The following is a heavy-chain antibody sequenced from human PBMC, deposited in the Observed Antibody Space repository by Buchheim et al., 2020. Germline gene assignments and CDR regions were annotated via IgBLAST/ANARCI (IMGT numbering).Heavy chain of an antibody. CDR1: GGFISSHY. D-gene: IGHD3-10*01. CDR3: ARGDYYGSGSYSLFDS. Sequence: QVQLYESGPGLLKPSETLSLICTVSGGFISSHYWNWIRQPPGKGLEWIGYIYNSGNTNYNPSLKSRVTISVDTSKNQFSLKLSSVTAADTAVYYCARGDYYGSGSYSLFDSWGQGTL. V-gene: IGHV4-59*11. CDR2: IYNSGNT. J-gene: IGHJ4*02.